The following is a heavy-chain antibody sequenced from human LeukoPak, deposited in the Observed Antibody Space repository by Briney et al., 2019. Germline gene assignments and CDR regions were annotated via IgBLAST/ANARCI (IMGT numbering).Heavy chain of an antibody. CDR3: AKDRAFGSSWYRFDY. CDR2: IRYDGSNK. Sequence: PGGSLRLSCAASGFTFSSYGMHRVRQAPGKGLEWVAFIRYDGSNKYYADSVKGRFTISRDNSKNTLYLQMNSLRAEDTAVYYCAKDRAFGSSWYRFDYWGQGTLVTVSS. V-gene: IGHV3-30*02. J-gene: IGHJ4*02. D-gene: IGHD6-13*01. CDR1: GFTFSSYG.